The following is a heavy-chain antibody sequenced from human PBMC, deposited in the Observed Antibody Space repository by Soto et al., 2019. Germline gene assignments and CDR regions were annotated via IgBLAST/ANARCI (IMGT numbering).Heavy chain of an antibody. Sequence: GASVNVACKASGYTFTSYAMHWVRQAPGKTLEWMGWIHAGNGNSKYSQKFQGRVTITRDTYARTAYMELSSLRSEDTDVSYCAREDVDIVDTTYYYYGMAVWGQGTTVTVSS. V-gene: IGHV1-3*01. D-gene: IGHD5-12*01. CDR2: IHAGNGNS. CDR1: GYTFTSYA. J-gene: IGHJ6*02. CDR3: AREDVDIVDTTYYYYGMAV.